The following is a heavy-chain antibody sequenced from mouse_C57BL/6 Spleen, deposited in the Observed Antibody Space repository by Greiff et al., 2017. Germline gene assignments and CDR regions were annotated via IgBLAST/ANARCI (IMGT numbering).Heavy chain of an antibody. CDR1: GYAFSSYW. CDR3: ARRYSNSYWYCDV. J-gene: IGHJ1*03. Sequence: VQLQQSGAELVKPGASVKISCKASGYAFSSYWMNWVKQRPGKGLEWIGQIYPGDGDTNYNGKFKGKATLTADKSSSTAYMQLSSLTSEDSAVXFCARRYSNSYWYCDVWGTGTTVTGSS. V-gene: IGHV1-80*01. CDR2: IYPGDGDT. D-gene: IGHD2-5*01.